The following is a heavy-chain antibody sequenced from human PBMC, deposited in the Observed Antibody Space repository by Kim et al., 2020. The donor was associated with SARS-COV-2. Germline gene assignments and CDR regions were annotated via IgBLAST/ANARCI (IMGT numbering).Heavy chain of an antibody. CDR2: INAGNGNT. D-gene: IGHD5-12*01. CDR3: ARGVEKWLLSDAFDI. Sequence: ASVKVSCKASGYTFTSYAMHWVRQAPGQRLEWMGWINAGNGNTKYSQKFQGRVTITRDTSASTAYMELSSLRSEDTAVYYCARGVEKWLLSDAFDIWGQGTMVTVSS. CDR1: GYTFTSYA. V-gene: IGHV1-3*01. J-gene: IGHJ3*02.